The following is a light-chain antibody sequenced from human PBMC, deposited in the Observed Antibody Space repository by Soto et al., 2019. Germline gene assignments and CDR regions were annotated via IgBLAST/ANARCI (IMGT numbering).Light chain of an antibody. CDR2: DVS. CDR3: QHYGSSPRT. V-gene: IGKV3-20*01. J-gene: IGKJ3*01. Sequence: EVVLAPSPAPPFFSPGKGTPPSCRASESVGSPNLAWYQQKPGQAPRLLFYDVSRRATGVPDRFSGSGSGADFTLTISRLEPEDFAVYYCQHYGSSPRTFGPGTKVDIK. CDR1: ESVGSPN.